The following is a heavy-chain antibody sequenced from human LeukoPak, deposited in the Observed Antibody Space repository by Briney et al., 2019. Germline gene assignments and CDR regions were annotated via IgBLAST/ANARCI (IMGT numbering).Heavy chain of an antibody. CDR1: GFTFRSYA. J-gene: IGHJ4*02. CDR3: AKDLHGDYVRWGDY. V-gene: IGHV3-23*01. D-gene: IGHD3-10*02. CDR2: ISAGGEST. Sequence: PGGSLRLSCAASGFTFRSYAMTWFRQAPGKGLEWVSAISAGGESTWHADSVKGRFTISRDNSKNTLYLQMNSLRAEDTAVYYCAKDLHGDYVRWGDYWGQGTLVTVSS.